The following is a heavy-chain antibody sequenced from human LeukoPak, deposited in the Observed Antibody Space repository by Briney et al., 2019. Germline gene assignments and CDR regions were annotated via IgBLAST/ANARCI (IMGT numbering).Heavy chain of an antibody. J-gene: IGHJ4*02. V-gene: IGHV4-59*01. CDR2: IYYSGST. Sequence: PSETLSHTCTVSGGSISSYYWSWIRQPPGKGLEWLGYIYYSGSTNYNPSLKSRVTISVDTSKNQFSLKLSSVTAADTAVYYCARVDPDSSSTLEVFDYWGQGTLVTVSS. CDR1: GGSISSYY. D-gene: IGHD6-6*01. CDR3: ARVDPDSSSTLEVFDY.